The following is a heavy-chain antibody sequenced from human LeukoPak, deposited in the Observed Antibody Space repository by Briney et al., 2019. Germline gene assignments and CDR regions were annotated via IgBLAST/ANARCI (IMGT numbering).Heavy chain of an antibody. D-gene: IGHD3-16*02. J-gene: IGHJ3*02. V-gene: IGHV3-48*03. CDR3: ASGSYRYLAFGI. CDR2: ISSSGSTI. CDR1: GFTFSNYE. Sequence: GGSLRLSCAASGFTFSNYEFNWVRQAPGKGLEWVSDISSSGSTIKYADSVKGRFTISRDNAKSSLYLQMNSLRAEDTAVYYCASGSYRYLAFGIWGQGTMVTVSA.